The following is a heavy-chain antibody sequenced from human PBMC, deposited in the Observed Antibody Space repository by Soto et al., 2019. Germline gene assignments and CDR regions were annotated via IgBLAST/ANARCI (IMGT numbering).Heavy chain of an antibody. J-gene: IGHJ1*01. Sequence: ASVKVSCKASGYNFDSYGISWVRQAPGEGLQWMGWISTYTGNTHYSQNFQGRLSMTTDTSTKTAYIQLRSLRTDDTAIYYCVRDFTYDKSGYLGSSWGQGTLVTVSS. V-gene: IGHV1-18*01. CDR2: ISTYTGNT. CDR1: GYNFDSYG. CDR3: VRDFTYDKSGYLGSS. D-gene: IGHD3-22*01.